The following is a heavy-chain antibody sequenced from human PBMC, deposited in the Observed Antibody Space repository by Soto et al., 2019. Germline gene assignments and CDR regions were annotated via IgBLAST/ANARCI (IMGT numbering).Heavy chain of an antibody. CDR2: TTQDGSGK. CDR3: ASLDTAMIKTAGY. J-gene: IGHJ4*02. CDR1: GLTFSSW. V-gene: IGHV3-7*01. D-gene: IGHD5-18*01. Sequence: EVQLVESGGGLVQPGGSLRLSCVASGLTFSSWMSWVRQAPGKGLEWVAMTTQDGSGKHYVDSVKGRFTISRDSAKNLMYLQMNSLTVEDTAMYYCASLDTAMIKTAGYWGQGTQVTVSS.